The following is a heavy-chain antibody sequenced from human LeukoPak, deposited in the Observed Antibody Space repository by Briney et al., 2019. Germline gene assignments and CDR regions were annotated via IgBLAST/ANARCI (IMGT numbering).Heavy chain of an antibody. CDR2: IYHGGST. CDR3: AGSEATLPSWYFDL. CDR1: GGSISSSNW. J-gene: IGHJ2*01. Sequence: SETLSLTCAVSGGSISSSNWWSWVRQPPGKGLEWIGVIYHGGSTNYNPSLKSRVTISVDTSKNQFSLKLSSVTAADTAVYYCAGSEATLPSWYFDLWGRGTLVTVSS. V-gene: IGHV4-4*02.